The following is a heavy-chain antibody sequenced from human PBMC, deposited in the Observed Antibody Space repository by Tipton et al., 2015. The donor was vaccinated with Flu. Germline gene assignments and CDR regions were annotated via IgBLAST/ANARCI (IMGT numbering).Heavy chain of an antibody. CDR1: GDSISSDYY. CDR2: IFRTGNT. J-gene: IGHJ4*02. D-gene: IGHD2-2*01. Sequence: TLSLTCTISGDSISSDYYWGWIRQPPGKGLEWIGNIFRTGNTYRNPSFKSRVTISVDTSKKQFSLQLRSVTAADTAVYYCARDPSLGMPDYFDSWGQGILVTASS. V-gene: IGHV4-38-2*02. CDR3: ARDPSLGMPDYFDS.